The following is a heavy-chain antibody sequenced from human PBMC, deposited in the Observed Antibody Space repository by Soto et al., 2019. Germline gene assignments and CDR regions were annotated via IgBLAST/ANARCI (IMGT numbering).Heavy chain of an antibody. CDR2: ITGSFTTI. Sequence: WVRQAPGKGLEWVAYITGSFTTIHYADSVKGRFTISRDNAKNSLYLQMNSLRAEDTAVYYCAKDRGDGYPDLAYWGQGALVTVSS. V-gene: IGHV3-48*01. J-gene: IGHJ4*02. D-gene: IGHD5-12*01. CDR3: AKDRGDGYPDLAY.